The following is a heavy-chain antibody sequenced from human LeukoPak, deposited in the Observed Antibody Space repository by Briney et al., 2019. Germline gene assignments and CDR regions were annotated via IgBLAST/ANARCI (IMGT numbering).Heavy chain of an antibody. J-gene: IGHJ4*02. CDR1: GFSFSGSS. D-gene: IGHD5-18*01. V-gene: IGHV3-73*01. Sequence: GGSLSLSCAASGFSFSGSSMHWVRQASGKGLEWVGRIRSKANSYATAYAASVKGRFTISRDDSKNTAYLQMNSLKTEDPAVYYCTRQRVDTAMVNFDYCGQGTLVTVSS. CDR3: TRQRVDTAMVNFDY. CDR2: IRSKANSYAT.